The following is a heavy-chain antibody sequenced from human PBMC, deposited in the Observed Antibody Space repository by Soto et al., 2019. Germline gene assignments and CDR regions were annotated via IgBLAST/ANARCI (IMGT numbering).Heavy chain of an antibody. Sequence: GSLRLSCEASGFIFTTNSMNWVRQVPGKGLQWLSSISSSGTFKSYGDSVKGRFTISRDNAKNSLFLQMNNLSGEDTGLYYCARDPPHGGTSSWDADSWGPGTLVTVSS. D-gene: IGHD2-15*01. CDR2: ISSSGTFK. CDR3: ARDPPHGGTSSWDADS. V-gene: IGHV3-21*01. CDR1: GFIFTTNS. J-gene: IGHJ4*02.